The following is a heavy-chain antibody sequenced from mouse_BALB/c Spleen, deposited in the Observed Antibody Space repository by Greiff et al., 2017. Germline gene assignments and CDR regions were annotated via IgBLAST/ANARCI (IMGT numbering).Heavy chain of an antibody. J-gene: IGHJ4*01. Sequence: VQGVESGPELVRPGVSVKISCKGSGYTFTDYAMHWVKQSHAKSLEWIGVISTYYGNTNYNQKFKGKATMTVDKSSSTAYMELARLTSEDSAIYYCAREVSMDYWGQGTSVTVSS. V-gene: IGHV1-67*01. CDR1: GYTFTDYA. CDR2: ISTYYGNT. CDR3: AREVSMDY.